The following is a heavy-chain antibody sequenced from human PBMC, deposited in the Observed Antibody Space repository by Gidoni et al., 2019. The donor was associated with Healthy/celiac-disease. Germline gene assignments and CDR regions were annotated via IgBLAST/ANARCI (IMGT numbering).Heavy chain of an antibody. CDR1: GVSISSGGYS. D-gene: IGHD2-2*01. CDR2: IYHSGST. CDR3: AQSVLVPAAFNGYFQH. Sequence: QLQLQESGSGLVKPSQTLSLTCAVSGVSISSGGYSWSWIRQPPGKGLEWIGYIYHSGSTYYNPSLKSRVTISVDRSKNQFSLKLSSVTAADTAVYYCAQSVLVPAAFNGYFQHWGQGTLVTVSS. J-gene: IGHJ1*01. V-gene: IGHV4-30-2*01.